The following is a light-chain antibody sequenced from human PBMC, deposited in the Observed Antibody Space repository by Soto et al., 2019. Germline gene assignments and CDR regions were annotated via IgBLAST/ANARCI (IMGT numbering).Light chain of an antibody. CDR2: AND. CDR1: SSDIGSNS. CDR3: QSYDSSLRGSV. V-gene: IGLV1-44*01. J-gene: IGLJ1*01. Sequence: QSVLTQPPSASRTPGQRVTIPCSGSSSDIGSNSVNWYQRLPGAAPRLLIYANDHRPSGVPDRFSGSKSGTSASLVINGLQTEDEADYYCQSYDSSLRGSVFGTGTKVTVL.